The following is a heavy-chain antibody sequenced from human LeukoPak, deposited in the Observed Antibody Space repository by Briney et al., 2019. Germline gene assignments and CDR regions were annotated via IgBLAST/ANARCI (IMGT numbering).Heavy chain of an antibody. J-gene: IGHJ4*02. CDR3: AKAAPGELLRLDYFDY. D-gene: IGHD1-26*01. CDR1: GFTFSSYA. CDR2: ISYDGSNK. V-gene: IGHV3-30-3*01. Sequence: PGGSLRLSCAASGFTFSSYAMHWVRQAPGKGLEWVAVISYDGSNKYYADSVKGRFTISRDNSKNTLYLQMNSLRAEDTAVYYCAKAAPGELLRLDYFDYWGQGTLVTVSS.